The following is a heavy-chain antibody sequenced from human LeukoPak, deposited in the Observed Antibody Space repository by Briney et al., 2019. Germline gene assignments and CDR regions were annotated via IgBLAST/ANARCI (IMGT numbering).Heavy chain of an antibody. V-gene: IGHV4-34*01. J-gene: IGHJ6*03. CDR3: ARGSSPPRLYYYYYMDV. CDR2: INHSGST. CDR1: GGSFSGYY. D-gene: IGHD3-10*01. Sequence: SETLSLTCAVYGGSFSGYYWSWIRQPPGKGLEWIGEINHSGSTNYNPSLKSRVTISVDMSKNQFSLKLSSVTAADTAVYYCARGSSPPRLYYYYYMDVWGKGTTVTVSS.